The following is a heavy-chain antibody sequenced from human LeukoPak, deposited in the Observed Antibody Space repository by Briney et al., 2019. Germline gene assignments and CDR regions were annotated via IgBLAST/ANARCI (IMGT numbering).Heavy chain of an antibody. J-gene: IGHJ4*02. CDR3: AREARLAAAGTYS. CDR2: IYYSGST. Sequence: SETLSLTCTVSGGSISSYYWSWIRQPPGKGLEWIGYIYYSGSTNYNPSLKSRVTISVDTSKNQFSLKLSSVTAADTAVYYCAREARLAAAGTYSWGQGTLVTVSS. V-gene: IGHV4-59*01. CDR1: GGSISSYY. D-gene: IGHD6-13*01.